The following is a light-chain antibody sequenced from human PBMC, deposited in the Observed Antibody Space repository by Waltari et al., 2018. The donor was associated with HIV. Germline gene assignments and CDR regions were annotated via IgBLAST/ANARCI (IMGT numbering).Light chain of an antibody. Sequence: QSALTQPASVSGSPGQSITISCTGTSSDVGGHNYVSWYHQHPGKAPKLMIFEVSNRPSGVSNRFSGSKSVNTASLTISGLQAEDEADYYCSSYTTRSTPDPNWVFGGGTKLTVL. CDR3: SSYTTRSTPDPNWV. CDR1: SSDVGGHNY. J-gene: IGLJ3*02. V-gene: IGLV2-14*01. CDR2: EVS.